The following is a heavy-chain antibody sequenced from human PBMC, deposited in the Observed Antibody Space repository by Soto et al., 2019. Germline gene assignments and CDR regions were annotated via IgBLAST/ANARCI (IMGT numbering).Heavy chain of an antibody. J-gene: IGHJ5*02. CDR2: INPNSGGT. D-gene: IGHD2-2*01. V-gene: IGHV1-2*04. CDR3: ARGLVVVVPAASQGGWFDP. CDR1: GYTFTGYY. Sequence: ASVKVSCKASGYTFTGYYMHWVRQAPGQELEWMGWINPNSGGTNYAQKFQGWVTMTRDTSISTAYMELGRLRSDDTAVYYCARGLVVVVPAASQGGWFDPWGQGTLVTVSS.